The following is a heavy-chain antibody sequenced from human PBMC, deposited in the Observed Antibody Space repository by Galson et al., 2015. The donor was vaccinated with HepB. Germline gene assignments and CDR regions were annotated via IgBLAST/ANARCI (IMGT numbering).Heavy chain of an antibody. CDR2: ISSSSSYI. J-gene: IGHJ4*02. CDR1: GFTFSSYS. V-gene: IGHV3-21*01. D-gene: IGHD2-15*01. Sequence: SLRLSCAASGFTFSSYSMNWVRQAPGKGLEWVSSISSSSSYIYYADSVKGRFTISRDNAKNSLYLQMNSLRAEDTAVYYCARDMGYCSGGSCYEPGEGYWGQGTLVTVSS. CDR3: ARDMGYCSGGSCYEPGEGY.